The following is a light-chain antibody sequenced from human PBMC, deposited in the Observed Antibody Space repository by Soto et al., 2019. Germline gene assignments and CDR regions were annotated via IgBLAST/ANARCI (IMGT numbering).Light chain of an antibody. CDR3: CSHGGIGTTWV. CDR1: SSDFGTYNL. J-gene: IGLJ3*02. CDR2: EVI. Sequence: QSALTQPASVSGSLGQSITISCTATSSDFGTYNLVSWFQQHPDKAPKLIIYEVIKRPSGVSNRFSGSISGNTTSLTVSGLQAEDEATYFCCSHGGIGTTWVFGGGTKLTVL. V-gene: IGLV2-23*02.